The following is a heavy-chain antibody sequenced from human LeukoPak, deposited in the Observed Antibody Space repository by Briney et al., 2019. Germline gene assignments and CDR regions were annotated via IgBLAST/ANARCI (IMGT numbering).Heavy chain of an antibody. D-gene: IGHD6-19*01. V-gene: IGHV3-48*03. CDR1: GFTLSNNE. CDR2: ISSGSDII. CDR3: ATKVAGTTHFSY. J-gene: IGHJ4*02. Sequence: PGGSLRLSCAASGFTLSNNEMNWIRQAPGKGLEWVSYISSGSDIIYYAGSVKGRFTISRDNTRNSLYLQMTSLRAEDTAVYYCATKVAGTTHFSYWDQGSLVTVSS.